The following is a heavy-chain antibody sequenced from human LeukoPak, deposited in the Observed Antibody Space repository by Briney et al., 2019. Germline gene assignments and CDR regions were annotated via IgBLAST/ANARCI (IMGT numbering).Heavy chain of an antibody. D-gene: IGHD2-2*01. Sequence: GGSLRLSCAASGFTFSSYAMSWVRQAPGKGLEWVSAMSGSGGSTYYADSVKGRFTISRDNSKNTLYLQMNSLRAEDTAVYYCAKDLGRGYCSSTSCHDAFDIWGQGTMVTVS. CDR2: MSGSGGST. J-gene: IGHJ3*02. CDR3: AKDLGRGYCSSTSCHDAFDI. V-gene: IGHV3-23*01. CDR1: GFTFSSYA.